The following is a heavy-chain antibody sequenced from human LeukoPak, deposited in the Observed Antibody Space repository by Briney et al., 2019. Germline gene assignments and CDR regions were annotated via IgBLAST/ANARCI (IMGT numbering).Heavy chain of an antibody. D-gene: IGHD2-21*02. CDR1: GGSISISSYY. CDR3: ARLRVTATGYYFDY. Sequence: PSETLSLTCTVSGGSISISSYYWGWIRQPPGKGLEWIGSIYYSGSTYYNPSLKSRVTISVDTSKNQFSLKLSSVTAADTAVYYCARLRVTATGYYFDYWGQGTLVTVSS. J-gene: IGHJ4*02. V-gene: IGHV4-39*01. CDR2: IYYSGST.